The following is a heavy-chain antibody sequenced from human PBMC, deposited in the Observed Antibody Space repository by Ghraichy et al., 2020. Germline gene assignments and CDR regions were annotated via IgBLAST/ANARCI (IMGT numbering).Heavy chain of an antibody. CDR3: AREMGIAVAGPFDY. CDR2: INPNSGGT. J-gene: IGHJ4*02. Sequence: ASVKVSCKASGYTFTGYYMHWVRQAPGQGLEWMGWINPNSGGTNYAQKFQGWVIMTRDTSISTAYMELSRLRSDDTAVYYCAREMGIAVAGPFDYWGQGTPATVS. V-gene: IGHV1-2*04. CDR1: GYTFTGYY. D-gene: IGHD6-19*01.